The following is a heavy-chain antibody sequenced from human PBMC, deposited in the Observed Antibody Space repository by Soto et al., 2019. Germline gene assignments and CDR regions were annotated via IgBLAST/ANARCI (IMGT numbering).Heavy chain of an antibody. J-gene: IGHJ4*02. CDR3: VKSVVVVPAAIYFDY. CDR1: GFTFSSYA. D-gene: IGHD2-2*01. CDR2: ISSNGGST. V-gene: IGHV3-64D*06. Sequence: GSLILSCSVSGFTFSSYAMHWVRQAPGKGLEYVSAISSNGGSTYYADSVKGRFTISRDNSKNTLYLQMSSLRAEDTAAYYCVKSVVVVPAAIYFDYWGQGTLVTVSS.